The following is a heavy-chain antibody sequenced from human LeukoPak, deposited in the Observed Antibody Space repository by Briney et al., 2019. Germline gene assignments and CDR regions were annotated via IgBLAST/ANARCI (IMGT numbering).Heavy chain of an antibody. V-gene: IGHV3-33*05. CDR1: GFSFSAYG. D-gene: IGHD4-17*01. CDR3: ARGLLDYGDYYFDF. CDR2: ISIDGSNK. Sequence: PGGSLRLSCAASGFSFSAYGMHWVRQAPGKGREWVSVISIDGSNKDYVDSVKGRFTISRDDSKNTLYLQMNSPRAEDTAIYYCARGLLDYGDYYFDFWGQGTLITVS. J-gene: IGHJ4*02.